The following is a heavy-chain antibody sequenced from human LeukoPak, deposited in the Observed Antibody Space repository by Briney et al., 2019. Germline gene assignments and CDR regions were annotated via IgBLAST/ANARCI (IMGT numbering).Heavy chain of an antibody. Sequence: GGSLRLSCAASGFTFSSYAMSWVRQAPGKGLEWVSAISGSGGSTYYADSVKGRFTISRDNSKNTLYLQMHSLRAEDTAVYYCAKVCSDYYGSGSYFRWFDPWGQGTLVTVSS. CDR2: ISGSGGST. CDR3: AKVCSDYYGSGSYFRWFDP. J-gene: IGHJ5*02. CDR1: GFTFSSYA. D-gene: IGHD3-10*01. V-gene: IGHV3-23*01.